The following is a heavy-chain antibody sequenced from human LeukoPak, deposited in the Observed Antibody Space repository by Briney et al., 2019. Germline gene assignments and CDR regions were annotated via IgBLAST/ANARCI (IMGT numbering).Heavy chain of an antibody. D-gene: IGHD2-15*01. Sequence: SETLSLTCTVSGGFISTYYRSWIRQPAGKGLEWIGRIYTSGNTNYDPSLKSRVTMSVDMSKNQFSLKLGSVTAADTAVYYCAREDSSLSRAFDIWGQGTMVTVSS. V-gene: IGHV4-4*07. J-gene: IGHJ3*02. CDR3: AREDSSLSRAFDI. CDR2: IYTSGNT. CDR1: GGFISTYY.